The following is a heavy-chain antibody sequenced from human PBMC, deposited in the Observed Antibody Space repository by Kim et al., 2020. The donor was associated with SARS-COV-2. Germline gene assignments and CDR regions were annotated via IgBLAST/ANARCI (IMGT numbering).Heavy chain of an antibody. J-gene: IGHJ4*02. D-gene: IGHD6-13*01. Sequence: GESLKISCKGSGYSFSGYWIGWVRQMPGKGLHYMGIVYPDNSETRYSPSFQGQVTMSADKSITSVYLQWSSLKASDTAMYYCARFAGRSLSEFYFDYWGQGTLVTVSS. CDR3: ARFAGRSLSEFYFDY. CDR2: VYPDNSET. V-gene: IGHV5-51*01. CDR1: GYSFSGYW.